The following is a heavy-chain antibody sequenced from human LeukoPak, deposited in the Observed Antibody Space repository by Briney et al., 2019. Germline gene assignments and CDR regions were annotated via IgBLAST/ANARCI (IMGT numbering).Heavy chain of an antibody. D-gene: IGHD3-10*01. J-gene: IGHJ4*02. V-gene: IGHV3-23*01. CDR2: VSGSGGST. CDR3: AKDGNYYGSGSLDY. Sequence: PGGSLRLSCAPSGFTFSNYAMSWVRQAPGRGLEWVSGVSGSGGSTYYADSVKGRFTTSRDNSKNTLFLQMDSLRAEDTAPYYCAKDGNYYGSGSLDYWGQGTLVTVSS. CDR1: GFTFSNYA.